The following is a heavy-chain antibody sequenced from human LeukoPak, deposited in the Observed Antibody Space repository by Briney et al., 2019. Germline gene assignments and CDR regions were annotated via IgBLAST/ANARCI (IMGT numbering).Heavy chain of an antibody. D-gene: IGHD3-22*01. J-gene: IGHJ4*02. CDR1: GFSLTTAGVG. CDR3: AHRRGYYDSSGYCYFDY. V-gene: IGHV2-5*02. Sequence: SGPTLVNLTQTVTLTCTFSGFSLTTAGVGVGWIRQPPGKALEWLALIYWDDDKRYSPSLKSRLTITKDTSKNQVVLTMTNMDPVDTATYYCAHRRGYYDSSGYCYFDYWGQGTLVTVSS. CDR2: IYWDDDK.